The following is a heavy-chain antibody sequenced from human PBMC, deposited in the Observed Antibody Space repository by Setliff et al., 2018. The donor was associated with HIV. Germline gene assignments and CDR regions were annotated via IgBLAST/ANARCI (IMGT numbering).Heavy chain of an antibody. CDR1: GGSISSYY. J-gene: IGHJ4*02. CDR3: ARALGTYYYGSGSYYNSYYFDY. CDR2: IYYSGST. Sequence: SETLSLTCTVSGGSISSYYWSWIRQPPGKGLEWIGYIYYSGSTNYNPSLKSRVTISVDTSKNQFSLKLSSVTAADTAVYYCARALGTYYYGSGSYYNSYYFDYWGQGTLVTVS. V-gene: IGHV4-59*01. D-gene: IGHD3-10*01.